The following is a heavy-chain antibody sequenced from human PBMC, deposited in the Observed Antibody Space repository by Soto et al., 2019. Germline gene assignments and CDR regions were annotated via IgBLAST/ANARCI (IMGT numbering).Heavy chain of an antibody. CDR2: ISAYNGNT. J-gene: IGHJ4*02. V-gene: IGHV1-18*01. CDR1: GYTFTSYG. D-gene: IGHD3-3*01. CDR3: ARGYDFWSGYYNFDY. Sequence: ASVKVSCKASGYTFTSYGISWVRQAPGQGLEWMGRISAYNGNTNYAQKIQGRVTMTTDTSTSTAYMELRSLRSDDTAVYYCARGYDFWSGYYNFDYWGQGTLVTVSS.